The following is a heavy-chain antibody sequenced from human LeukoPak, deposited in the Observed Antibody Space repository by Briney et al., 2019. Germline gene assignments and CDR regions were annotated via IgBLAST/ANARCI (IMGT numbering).Heavy chain of an antibody. V-gene: IGHV1-3*01. J-gene: IGHJ6*02. CDR3: ARVVTRLREGDYYYDLDV. CDR1: GYTFTNYI. D-gene: IGHD3-16*01. CDR2: INAVNGNT. Sequence: GASVKVSCKASGYTFTNYIIHWVRQAPGQGLEWMGWINAVNGNTEYSQKFQGRVTNTRDTSASTPYMDLSSLRSGDTAVYYCARVVTRLREGDYYYDLDVWGQGTTVTVSS.